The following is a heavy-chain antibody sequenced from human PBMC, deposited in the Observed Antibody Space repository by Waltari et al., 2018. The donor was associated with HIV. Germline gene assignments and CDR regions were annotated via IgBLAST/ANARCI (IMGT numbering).Heavy chain of an antibody. CDR2: ISYDGSNK. CDR1: GFTFSSYA. V-gene: IGHV3-30-3*01. Sequence: QVQLVESGGGVVQPGRSLRLSCAASGFTFSSYAMLWVRQAPGKGVGCVAIISYDGSNKYYADSVKGRFTSSRDNSKNTLYLQMNSLRAEDTVVYYFARDPYYYDSSGYLCYFDYWGQGTLVTVSS. J-gene: IGHJ4*02. D-gene: IGHD3-22*01. CDR3: ARDPYYYDSSGYLCYFDY.